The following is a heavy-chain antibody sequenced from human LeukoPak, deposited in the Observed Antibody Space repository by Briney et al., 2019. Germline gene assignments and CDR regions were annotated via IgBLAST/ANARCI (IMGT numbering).Heavy chain of an antibody. CDR1: GYSISSGYY. V-gene: IGHV4-38-2*02. CDR2: IYHSGST. D-gene: IGHD1-26*01. J-gene: IGHJ3*01. Sequence: TSETLSLTCTVSGYSISSGYYWGWIRQPPGKGLEWIGSIYHSGSTYYNPSLKSRVTISVDTSKNQFSLKLSSVTAADTAVYYCASQVGALDAFHVWVQGTMVTVSS. CDR3: ASQVGALDAFHV.